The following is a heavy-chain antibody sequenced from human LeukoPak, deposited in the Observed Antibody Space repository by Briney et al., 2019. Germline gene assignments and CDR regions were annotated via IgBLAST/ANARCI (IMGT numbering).Heavy chain of an antibody. CDR2: ITEDGTGK. V-gene: IGHV3-7*04. D-gene: IGHD6-13*01. Sequence: GGSLSLSCAASGFTFSTYWMSWVRQAPGKGLEWLANITEDGTGKNHVDSVKGRFTISRDNAKNSLYLQMNGLRVEDTAVYYCAREIPQQLVAMDVWGQGTTVTVSS. J-gene: IGHJ6*02. CDR3: AREIPQQLVAMDV. CDR1: GFTFSTYW.